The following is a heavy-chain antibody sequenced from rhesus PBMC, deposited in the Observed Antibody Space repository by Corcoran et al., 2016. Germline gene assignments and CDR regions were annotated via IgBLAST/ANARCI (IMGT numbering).Heavy chain of an antibody. CDR2: IYSSSGNT. CDR3: AREFGGYYSGAAFDF. D-gene: IGHD3-28*01. V-gene: IGHV4S7*01. CDR1: GGSISGGYG. J-gene: IGHJ3*01. Sequence: QVQLQESGPGLLKPSETLSLTCAVSGGSISGGYGWGWIRQPPGKGLEWIGSIYSSSGNTYYNPSLNRRVTISTDPSKNQFSLKLSSVTAADTAVYYCAREFGGYYSGAAFDFWGQGLRVTVSS.